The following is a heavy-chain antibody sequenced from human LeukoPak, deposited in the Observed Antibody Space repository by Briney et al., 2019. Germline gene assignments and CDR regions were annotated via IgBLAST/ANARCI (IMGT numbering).Heavy chain of an antibody. V-gene: IGHV4-59*01. CDR2: IYYSGST. Sequence: SETLSLTCTVSGGSISSYYWSWIRQPPGKGLEWIGYIYYSGSTNYNPSLKSRVTISVDTSKNQFSLKLSSVTAADTAVYYCAREYYGDYAHPYYYYMDVWGKGTTVTVSS. CDR3: AREYYGDYAHPYYYYMDV. CDR1: GGSISSYY. D-gene: IGHD4-17*01. J-gene: IGHJ6*03.